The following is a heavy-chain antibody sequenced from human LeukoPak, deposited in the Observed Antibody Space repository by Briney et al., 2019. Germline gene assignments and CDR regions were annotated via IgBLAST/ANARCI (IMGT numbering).Heavy chain of an antibody. CDR2: MNPISGNT. D-gene: IGHD3-22*01. J-gene: IGHJ4*02. CDR1: GYTFTSYD. V-gene: IGHV1-8*01. Sequence: ASVKVSCKASGYTFTSYDINWVRQATGQGLEWMGWMNPISGNTGSAQKFQGRVSMTRNNPIGTAYMELSSLRSEDTAVYYCARVGYDSSGYYLHDYWGQGTLSPSPQ. CDR3: ARVGYDSSGYYLHDY.